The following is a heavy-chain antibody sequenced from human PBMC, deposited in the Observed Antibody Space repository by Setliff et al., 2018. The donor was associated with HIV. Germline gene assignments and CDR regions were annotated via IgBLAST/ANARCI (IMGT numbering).Heavy chain of an antibody. J-gene: IGHJ4*02. CDR1: GGSISGYH. Sequence: SETLSLTCTVSGGSISGYHWNWLRQTPGKGLEWIGYIYTSRGTNYNHSLRTRVIISVDTSNQFSLKLSSVNAADAAVYYCARSPSYRSSWEYYFDYWGQGILVTVSS. V-gene: IGHV4-4*09. CDR3: ARSPSYRSSWEYYFDY. CDR2: IYTSRGT. D-gene: IGHD6-13*01.